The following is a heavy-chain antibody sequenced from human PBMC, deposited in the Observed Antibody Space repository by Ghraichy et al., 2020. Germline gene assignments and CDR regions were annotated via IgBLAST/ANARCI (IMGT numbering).Heavy chain of an antibody. D-gene: IGHD6-13*01. J-gene: IGHJ4*02. CDR1: GFTFSSYS. CDR2: IHGSSNNI. CDR3: AREQSRAAAGTVYEY. Sequence: GGSLRLSCAASGFTFSSYSMNWVRQAPGKGLEWVSSIHGSSNNIYYAESVKGRFTISRDNTQNSLHLQMNSLRVEDTAVYYCAREQSRAAAGTVYEYWGQGTLVTVSS. V-gene: IGHV3-21*01.